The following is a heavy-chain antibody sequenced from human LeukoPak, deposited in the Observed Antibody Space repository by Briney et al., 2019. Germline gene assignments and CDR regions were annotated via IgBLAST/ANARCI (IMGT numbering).Heavy chain of an antibody. CDR1: GFTFSSYA. D-gene: IGHD3-22*01. CDR3: ARLTNSGYFGY. Sequence: GGSLRLSCAASGFTFSSYAMHWVRQAPGKGLEYVSAISSNGGSTYYANSVKGRFTISRDNSKNTLYLQMGSLRAEDMAVYYCARLTNSGYFGYWGQGTLVTVSS. J-gene: IGHJ4*02. CDR2: ISSNGGST. V-gene: IGHV3-64*01.